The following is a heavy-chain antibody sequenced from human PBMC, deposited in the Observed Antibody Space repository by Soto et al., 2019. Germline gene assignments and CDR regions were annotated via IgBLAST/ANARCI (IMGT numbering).Heavy chain of an antibody. CDR3: ARGGYCSGGSCYPYYYYGMDF. CDR2: TSNKANSYTT. V-gene: IGHV3-72*01. J-gene: IGHJ6*02. Sequence: GGSLRLSCAASGFTFSDHYMDWVRQAPWKGLEWVGRTSNKANSYTTEYAASVKGRFTISRDDSKNSLYLQMNSLKTEDTAVYYCARGGYCSGGSCYPYYYYGMDFWGQGTTVTVSS. D-gene: IGHD2-15*01. CDR1: GFTFSDHY.